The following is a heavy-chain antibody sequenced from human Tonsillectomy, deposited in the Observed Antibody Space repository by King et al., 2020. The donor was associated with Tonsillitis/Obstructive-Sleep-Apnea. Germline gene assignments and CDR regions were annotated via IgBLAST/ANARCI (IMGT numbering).Heavy chain of an antibody. Sequence: VQLVESGGGVVQPGRSLRLSCAASGFTLSSSGIHWVRQGPGKGLEWVAVISSDGKNKYYADSVKGRFTISKDNSKNTLYLQMNSLRTEDTAVYYCAKDRSYRWSFDYWGQGTLVTVSS. J-gene: IGHJ4*02. CDR1: GFTLSSSG. CDR3: AKDRSYRWSFDY. V-gene: IGHV3-30*18. CDR2: ISSDGKNK. D-gene: IGHD1-26*01.